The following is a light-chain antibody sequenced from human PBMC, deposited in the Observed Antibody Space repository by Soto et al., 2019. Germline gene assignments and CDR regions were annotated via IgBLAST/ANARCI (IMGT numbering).Light chain of an antibody. CDR2: GVS. J-gene: IGKJ1*01. V-gene: IGKV3-20*01. CDR1: QSVSSSY. CDR3: QQYHTSPRT. Sequence: EVVLTQSPGTLSLSPGERATLSCRASQSVSSSYLAWSQQKPGQAPRLLIYGVSSRATGIPARFSGSGSGTDFTLTISRLEPEDFAVYYCQQYHTSPRTFGQGTKVEIK.